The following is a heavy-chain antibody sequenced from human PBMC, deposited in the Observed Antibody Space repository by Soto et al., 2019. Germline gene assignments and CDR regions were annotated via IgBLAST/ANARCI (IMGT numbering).Heavy chain of an antibody. CDR1: GLRCSDYY. CDR3: ARDAGSGDHDSGYHYAFDY. J-gene: IGHJ4*02. D-gene: IGHD3-22*01. V-gene: IGHV3-11*01. Sequence: XGCLRLACGVCGLRCSDYYMSWIRQAPGKGLEWVSYFSNSGSTMFYADSVKGRFTISRDNAKNSVYLHMHSLRAEDTAVYYCARDAGSGDHDSGYHYAFDYWGQGTLVTVSS. CDR2: FSNSGSTM.